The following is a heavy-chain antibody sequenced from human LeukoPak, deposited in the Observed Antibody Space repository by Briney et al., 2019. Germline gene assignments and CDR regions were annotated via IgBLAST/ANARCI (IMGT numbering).Heavy chain of an antibody. Sequence: PSETLSLTCAVYGGSFSGYYWSWIRQPPGKGLEWIGEINHSGSTNYNPSLKSRVTMSVDTSKNQFSLKLSSVTAADTAVYYCARAEDDYEVSYVFDIWGQGTMVIVSS. V-gene: IGHV4-34*01. CDR3: ARAEDDYEVSYVFDI. CDR1: GGSFSGYY. D-gene: IGHD3-16*01. CDR2: INHSGST. J-gene: IGHJ3*02.